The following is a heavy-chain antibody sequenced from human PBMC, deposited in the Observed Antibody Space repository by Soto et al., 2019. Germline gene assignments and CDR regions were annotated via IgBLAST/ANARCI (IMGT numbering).Heavy chain of an antibody. D-gene: IGHD2-2*01. Sequence: QVQLVESGGGVVQPGRSLRLSCAASGFTFSSYGMHWVRQAPGKGLEWVAVIWYDGSNKYYADSVKGRFTISRDNSKNTLYLQMNRLRAEDTAVYYCAREDCSSTSCYAYDAFDIWGQGTMVTVSS. J-gene: IGHJ3*02. CDR2: IWYDGSNK. V-gene: IGHV3-33*01. CDR1: GFTFSSYG. CDR3: AREDCSSTSCYAYDAFDI.